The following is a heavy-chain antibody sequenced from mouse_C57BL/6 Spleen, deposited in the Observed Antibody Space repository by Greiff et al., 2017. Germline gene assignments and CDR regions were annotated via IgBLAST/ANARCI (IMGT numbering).Heavy chain of an antibody. J-gene: IGHJ3*01. CDR3: AGRKTAQATGGFDY. Sequence: EVKLLESGGGLVQPGESLKLSCESNEYEFPSHDMSWVRKTPEQRLELVAAINSDGGSTYYPDTMERRFIISRDNTKKTLYLQMRSLRSEDTALYDCAGRKTAQATGGFDYWGQGTLVTVSA. CDR2: INSDGGST. D-gene: IGHD3-2*02. CDR1: EYEFPSHD. V-gene: IGHV5-2*01.